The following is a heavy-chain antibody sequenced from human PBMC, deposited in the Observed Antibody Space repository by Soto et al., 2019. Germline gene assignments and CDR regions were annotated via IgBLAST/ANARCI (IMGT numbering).Heavy chain of an antibody. CDR1: GFDFSVYW. CDR3: VKDGGYCSSATCYSPRNHYFDA. V-gene: IGHV3-7*03. J-gene: IGHJ5*02. Sequence: GGSLRLSCAASGFDFSVYWMSWVRQAPGKGPEWVANIKFDGSEKQYVDSVKGRFTISRDNARNSVFLQMNSLRARDTAVYYCVKDGGYCSSATCYSPRNHYFDAWGQGTLVTVSS. CDR2: IKFDGSEK. D-gene: IGHD2-2*01.